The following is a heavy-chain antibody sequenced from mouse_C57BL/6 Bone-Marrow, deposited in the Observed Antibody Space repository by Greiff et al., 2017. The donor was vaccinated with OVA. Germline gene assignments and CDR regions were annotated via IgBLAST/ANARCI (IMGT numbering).Heavy chain of an antibody. CDR2: INPNNGGT. Sequence: EVQLQQSGPVLVKPGASVKIPCKASGYTFTDYNMDWVKQSHGKSLEWIGDINPNNGGTIYNQKFKGKATLTVDKSSSTAYMELRSLTSEDTAVYYCARERVVVPDWYFDVGGTGTTVTVSS. CDR3: ARERVVVPDWYFDV. J-gene: IGHJ1*03. V-gene: IGHV1-18*01. CDR1: GYTFTDYN. D-gene: IGHD1-1*01.